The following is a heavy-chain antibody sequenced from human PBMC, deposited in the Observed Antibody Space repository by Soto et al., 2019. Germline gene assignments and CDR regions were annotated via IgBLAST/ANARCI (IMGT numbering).Heavy chain of an antibody. CDR2: INAGNGNT. J-gene: IGHJ4*02. CDR3: ARAVAVPADFDY. D-gene: IGHD6-19*01. Sequence: QVQLVQSGAEEKKPGASVKVSCKASGYTFTGYAMHWVRQAPGQRLESMGWINAGNGNTKYSQKFQGRVTITRDTSASTAYMELCSLRSEDTAVYYCARAVAVPADFDYWGQGTLVTGSS. V-gene: IGHV1-3*05. CDR1: GYTFTGYA.